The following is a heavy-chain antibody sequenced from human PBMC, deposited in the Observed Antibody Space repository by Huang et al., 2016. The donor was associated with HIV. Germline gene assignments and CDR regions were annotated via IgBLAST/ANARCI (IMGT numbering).Heavy chain of an antibody. V-gene: IGHV3-9*01. D-gene: IGHD1-26*01. CDR1: GFRFDNSA. J-gene: IGHJ4*02. CDR3: VKGDIVGTANFFDY. Sequence: EVQLVESGGNLIQTGGSLRLACAASGFRFDNSAMFWVRQGPGKGREWVSSISWNSANIAYGDSVKGRFTISRDNARNSLYLQMNSLRPDDTALYYCVKGDIVGTANFFDYWGQGTQVSVSS. CDR2: ISWNSANI.